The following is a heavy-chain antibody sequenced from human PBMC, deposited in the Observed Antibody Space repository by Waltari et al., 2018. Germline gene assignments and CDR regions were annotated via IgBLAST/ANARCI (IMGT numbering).Heavy chain of an antibody. CDR3: ARDRDKVAAAGTYRYYYYYMDV. J-gene: IGHJ6*03. D-gene: IGHD6-13*01. CDR1: GGTFSSYA. Sequence: QVQLVQSGAEVKKPGSSVKVSCKASGGTFSSYAISWVRQAPGQGLEWMGGIIPIFGTANYEQKCQGRVTITTDESTSTAYMGLSSLRSEDTAVYYCARDRDKVAAAGTYRYYYYYMDVWGKGTTVTVSS. CDR2: IIPIFGTA. V-gene: IGHV1-69*05.